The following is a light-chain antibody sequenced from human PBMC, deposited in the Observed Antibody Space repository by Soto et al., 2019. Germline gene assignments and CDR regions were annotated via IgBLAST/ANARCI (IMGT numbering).Light chain of an antibody. CDR3: QSYDSSLSGSV. CDR1: SSNIGAGYD. CDR2: RNT. J-gene: IGLJ3*02. Sequence: QLVLTQPPSVSGAPGQRVTISCTGSSSNIGAGYDVHWYQQLPGTAPKLLIYRNTNRPSGVPDRFSGSKSGTSASLAITGLQAEDEANYYCQSYDSSLSGSVFGGGTKLTV. V-gene: IGLV1-40*01.